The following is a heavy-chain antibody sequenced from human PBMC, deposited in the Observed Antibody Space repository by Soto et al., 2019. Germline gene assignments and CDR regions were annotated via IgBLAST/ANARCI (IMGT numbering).Heavy chain of an antibody. CDR3: ARVLDSYGYFDY. V-gene: IGHV4-39*07. CDR1: GGSISSSSYY. D-gene: IGHD5-18*01. Sequence: SETLSLTCTVSGGSISSSSYYWGWIRQPPGKGLEWIGSIYYSGSTYYNPSLKSRVTISEDTSKNQFSLKLSSVTAADTAVYYCARVLDSYGYFDYWGQGTLVTVSS. CDR2: IYYSGST. J-gene: IGHJ4*02.